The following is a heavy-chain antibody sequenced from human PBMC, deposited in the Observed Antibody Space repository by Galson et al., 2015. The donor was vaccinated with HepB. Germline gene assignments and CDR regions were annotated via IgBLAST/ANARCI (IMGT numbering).Heavy chain of an antibody. CDR2: IIPIFGTA. J-gene: IGHJ4*02. CDR3: ARVLTMIVVAGALGY. D-gene: IGHD3-22*01. Sequence: SVKVSCKASGGTFSSYAISWVRQAPGQGLEWMGGIIPIFGTANYAQKFQGRVTITADKSTSTAYMELSSLRSEDTAVYYCARVLTMIVVAGALGYWGQGTLVTVSS. V-gene: IGHV1-69*06. CDR1: GGTFSSYA.